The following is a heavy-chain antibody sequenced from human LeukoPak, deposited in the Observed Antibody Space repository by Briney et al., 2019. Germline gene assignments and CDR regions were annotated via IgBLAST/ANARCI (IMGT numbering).Heavy chain of an antibody. V-gene: IGHV4-34*01. J-gene: IGHJ5*02. CDR1: GGSLSNYY. D-gene: IGHD3-10*01. Sequence: SETVSLTCAVYGGSLSNYYWSWLRQPPGKGLEWIGEINHSGSTNYNPSLKSRVTISVDMSKNQFSLELSFVTAADTAVYYCARGPASGSNFAWFDPWGQGTLVTVSS. CDR3: ARGPASGSNFAWFDP. CDR2: INHSGST.